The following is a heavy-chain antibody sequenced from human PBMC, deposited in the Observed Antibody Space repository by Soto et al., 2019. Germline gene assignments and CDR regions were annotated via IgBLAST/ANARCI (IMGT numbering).Heavy chain of an antibody. D-gene: IGHD3-9*01. Sequence: QVQLVQSGVEMRKPGASVKVSCRASGSTFNNYGINWVRQAPGRGLEWMGWTSASNGHTNYAQKFQGRVTMTTDTSASTAYMELRSLRSDDTAVYYCARDGAANYDILTGYFSVGMDVWGQGTSVTVSS. V-gene: IGHV1-18*01. CDR3: ARDGAANYDILTGYFSVGMDV. CDR2: TSASNGHT. CDR1: GSTFNNYG. J-gene: IGHJ6*02.